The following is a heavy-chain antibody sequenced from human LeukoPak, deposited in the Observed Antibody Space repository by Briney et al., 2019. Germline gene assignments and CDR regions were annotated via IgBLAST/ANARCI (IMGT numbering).Heavy chain of an antibody. J-gene: IGHJ4*02. V-gene: IGHV3-9*01. Sequence: GGSLRLSCAASGFTFDDYAMHWVRQAPGKGLEWVSGISWNSGSIGYADSVKGRFTISRDNAKNSLYLQMNSLRAEDTALYYCAKDIDGYGDYLFDYWGQGTLVTVSS. CDR2: ISWNSGSI. CDR3: AKDIDGYGDYLFDY. D-gene: IGHD4-17*01. CDR1: GFTFDDYA.